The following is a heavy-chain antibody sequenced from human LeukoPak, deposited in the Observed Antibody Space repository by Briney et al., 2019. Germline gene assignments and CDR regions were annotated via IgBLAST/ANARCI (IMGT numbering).Heavy chain of an antibody. CDR2: INPNSGGT. CDR3: ARSGGLKEWPVRGGFGY. V-gene: IGHV1-2*02. CDR1: GYTFTGYY. Sequence: ASVKVSCKASGYTFTGYYMHWVRQAPGQGLEWMGWINPNSGGTNYAQKFQGRVIMTRDTSISTAYMERSRLRSDDTAVYYCARSGGLKEWPVRGGFGYWGQGTLVTVSS. D-gene: IGHD6-19*01. J-gene: IGHJ4*02.